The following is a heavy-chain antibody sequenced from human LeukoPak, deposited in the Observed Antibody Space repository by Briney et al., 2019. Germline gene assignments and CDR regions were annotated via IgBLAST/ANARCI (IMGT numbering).Heavy chain of an antibody. CDR2: IYYSGST. V-gene: IGHV4-59*12. D-gene: IGHD3-10*01. CDR3: AKSLYGSGSYYNWFDP. Sequence: SETLSLTCTVSGGSISSYYWSWIRQPPGKGLEWIGYIYYSGSTNYNPSLKSRITISVDTSKNQFSLKLSSVTAADTAVYYCAKSLYGSGSYYNWFDPWGQGTLVTVSS. J-gene: IGHJ5*02. CDR1: GGSISSYY.